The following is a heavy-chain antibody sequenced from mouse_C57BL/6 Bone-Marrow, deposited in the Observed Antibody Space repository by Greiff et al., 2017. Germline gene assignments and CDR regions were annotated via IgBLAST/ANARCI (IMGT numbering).Heavy chain of an antibody. D-gene: IGHD1-1*01. CDR2: IHPNSGST. V-gene: IGHV1-64*01. Sequence: VQLQQPGAELVKPGASVKLSCKASGYTFTSYWMHWVKQRPGQGLEWIGRIHPNSGSTNYNEKFKSKATLTVDKSSSTAYMHLSSLTTEDAAVYDYANDYNASSTSYWGQGTTLTVSS. J-gene: IGHJ2*01. CDR3: ANDYNASSTSY. CDR1: GYTFTSYW.